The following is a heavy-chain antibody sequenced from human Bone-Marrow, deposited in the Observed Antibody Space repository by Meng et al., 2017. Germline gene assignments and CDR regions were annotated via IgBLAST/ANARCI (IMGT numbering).Heavy chain of an antibody. Sequence: ASVKVSCKPSGYNFPDYYIHWVRRAPGQGLEWMGRINPKSGDTHYAQKFQARVTMTGDTSISTAYMELRSLRSDDTAVYYCARVSVAGPIRRNYYYYYGMDVWGQGTTVTVSS. CDR2: INPKSGDT. V-gene: IGHV1-2*06. J-gene: IGHJ6*02. CDR3: ARVSVAGPIRRNYYYYYGMDV. CDR1: GYNFPDYY. D-gene: IGHD6-13*01.